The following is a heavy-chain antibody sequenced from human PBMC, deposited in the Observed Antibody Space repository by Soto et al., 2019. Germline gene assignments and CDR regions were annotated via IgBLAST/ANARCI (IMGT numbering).Heavy chain of an antibody. D-gene: IGHD1-20*01. CDR3: TTVKLTGTRAIDY. J-gene: IGHJ4*02. CDR1: GFTFSNAW. V-gene: IGHV3-15*01. CDR2: IKSKTDGGTT. Sequence: GGSLRLSCAASGFTFSNAWMSWVRQAPGKGLGWVGRIKSKTDGGTTDYAAPVKGRFTISRDDSKNTLYLQMNSLKTEDTAVYYCTTVKLTGTRAIDYWGQGTLVTVSS.